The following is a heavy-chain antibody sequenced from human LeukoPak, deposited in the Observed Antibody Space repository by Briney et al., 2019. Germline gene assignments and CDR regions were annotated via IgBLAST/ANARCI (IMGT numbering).Heavy chain of an antibody. D-gene: IGHD5-18*01. CDR3: ARGDTAMEFDY. V-gene: IGHV3-7*01. J-gene: IGHJ4*02. Sequence: GGSLRLSCAASGFIFSNYWMSWVRQAPGKGLEWVANIKPDGSEKYYVDSLKGRFTISRDNAKNSLYLQMNSLRVEDTAVYYCARGDTAMEFDYWGQGTLVTVSS. CDR2: IKPDGSEK. CDR1: GFIFSNYW.